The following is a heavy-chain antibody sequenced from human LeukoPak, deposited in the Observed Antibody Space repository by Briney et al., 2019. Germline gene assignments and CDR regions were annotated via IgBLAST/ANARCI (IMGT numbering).Heavy chain of an antibody. CDR1: GYTFTSYY. J-gene: IGHJ6*03. CDR2: INPSGGST. D-gene: IGHD2-2*01. Sequence: EASVKVSCKASGYTFTSYYMHWVRQAPGQGLEWMGIINPSGGSTSYAQKFQGRVTITADESTSTAYMELSSLRSEDTAVYYCARGTYCSSTSCYGLDYYYMDVWGKGTTVTVSS. V-gene: IGHV1-46*01. CDR3: ARGTYCSSTSCYGLDYYYMDV.